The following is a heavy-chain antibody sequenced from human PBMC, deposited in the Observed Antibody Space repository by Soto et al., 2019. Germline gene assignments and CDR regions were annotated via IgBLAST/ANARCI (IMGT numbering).Heavy chain of an antibody. J-gene: IGHJ6*02. CDR3: AKDCIAVAGFNGMAV. CDR1: GFKFDDYA. Sequence: EVQLVESGGGLVQPGRSLRLSCAASGFKFDDYAMHWVRQAPGKGLEWVAGISWNSGGIVYADSVKGRFTISRDNAKRSLSLQMNSLRAEDTAFYYCAKDCIAVAGFNGMAVWGQGTTVTVSS. CDR2: ISWNSGGI. V-gene: IGHV3-9*01. D-gene: IGHD6-19*01.